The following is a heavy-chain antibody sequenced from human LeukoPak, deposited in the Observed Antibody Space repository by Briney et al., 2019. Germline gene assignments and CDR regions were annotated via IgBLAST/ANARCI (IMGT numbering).Heavy chain of an antibody. D-gene: IGHD5-18*01. CDR2: IYYSGST. J-gene: IGHJ4*02. CDR1: GGPISSGGYY. Sequence: SETLSLTCTVSGGPISSGGYYWSWIRQHPGKGLEWIGYIYYSGSTYYSPSLKSRVTISVNTSKNQFSLKLSSVTAADTAVYYCAIEYTYRYYYWGQGTLVTVSS. V-gene: IGHV4-31*03. CDR3: AIEYTYRYYY.